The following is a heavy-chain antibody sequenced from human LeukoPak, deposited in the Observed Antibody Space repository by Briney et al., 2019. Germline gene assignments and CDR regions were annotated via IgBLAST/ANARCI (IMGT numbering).Heavy chain of an antibody. CDR1: GDTFSSYD. CDR3: ARGFSGGAMPYYYYYMDV. J-gene: IGHJ6*03. V-gene: IGHV1-69*05. Sequence: SVKVSCRASGDTFSSYDINWVRQAPGQGLEWMGGIIPIFGTASYAQKFQGRVTITTDESTSTAYVELSSLRSEDTAVYYCARGFSGGAMPYYYYYMDVWGKGITVTVSS. CDR2: IIPIFGTA. D-gene: IGHD2-2*01.